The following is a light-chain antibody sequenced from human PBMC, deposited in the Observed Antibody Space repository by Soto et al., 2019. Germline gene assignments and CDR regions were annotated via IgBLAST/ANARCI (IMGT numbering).Light chain of an antibody. CDR2: GAS. V-gene: IGKV3-20*01. CDR3: QQFASSPRT. CDR1: QSVATSQ. J-gene: IGKJ1*01. Sequence: EIVVTQSPGTLSLSPGERATLFCRASQSVATSQLAWYQQKPGQAPRLLIGASSRATGVPDRFIASGSGTDFTLTISRLEPEDFAVYYCQQFASSPRTFGRGTTVEIK.